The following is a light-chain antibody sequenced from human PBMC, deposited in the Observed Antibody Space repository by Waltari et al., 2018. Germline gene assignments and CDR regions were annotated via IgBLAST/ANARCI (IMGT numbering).Light chain of an antibody. Sequence: DIQMTQSPSTLSASVGDRVTITCRASQSITMWLAWYQQKPGKAPKLLVYQASSLESGVPSTFSGSGSGTDFSLTISSLQPDDFATYYCQQYHTYPWTFGQGTKVEIK. CDR1: QSITMW. J-gene: IGKJ1*01. CDR3: QQYHTYPWT. V-gene: IGKV1-5*03. CDR2: QAS.